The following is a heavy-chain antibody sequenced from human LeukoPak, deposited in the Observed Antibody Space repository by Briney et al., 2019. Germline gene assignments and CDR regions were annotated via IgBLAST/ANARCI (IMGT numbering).Heavy chain of an antibody. V-gene: IGHV3-66*01. J-gene: IGHJ4*02. CDR3: ARGTYYYER. CDR2: IYGGDT. Sequence: GGSLRLSCAGSGFTVSNNYMSWVRQAPGKGLEWVSLIYGGDTYYSDSVRGRFTISRDNSKNMVYLQMNSLRAEDTAVYYCARGTYYYERWGQGTLVTVSS. D-gene: IGHD3-22*01. CDR1: GFTVSNNY.